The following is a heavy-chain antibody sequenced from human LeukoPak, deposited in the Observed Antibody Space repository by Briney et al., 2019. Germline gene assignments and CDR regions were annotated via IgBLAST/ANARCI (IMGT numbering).Heavy chain of an antibody. CDR2: ISGSGATT. V-gene: IGHV3-23*01. CDR1: GFTFGTYA. J-gene: IGHJ4*02. D-gene: IGHD3-22*01. Sequence: GGSLSPSRAASGFTFGTYAMSWVRQAPGKGLEWVSGISGSGATTLYADSVKSRFTISRDNSKSTLFLQMNSLRAEDTAVYYCAKRDYSDRSGYRPLFDWWGQRTLVTVSS. CDR3: AKRDYSDRSGYRPLFDW.